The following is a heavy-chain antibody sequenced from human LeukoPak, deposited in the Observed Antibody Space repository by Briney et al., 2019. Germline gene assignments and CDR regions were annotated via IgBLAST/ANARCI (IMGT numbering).Heavy chain of an antibody. J-gene: IGHJ4*02. D-gene: IGHD6-13*01. Sequence: GASVKVSCKASGGTFTSYDINWVRQATGQGLEWMGWMNPNSGNTGYAQKFQGRVTMTRNTSISTAYMELSSLRSEDTAVYYCAREDSSSWYSVDYWGQGTLVTLSS. CDR1: GGTFTSYD. CDR2: MNPNSGNT. V-gene: IGHV1-8*01. CDR3: AREDSSSWYSVDY.